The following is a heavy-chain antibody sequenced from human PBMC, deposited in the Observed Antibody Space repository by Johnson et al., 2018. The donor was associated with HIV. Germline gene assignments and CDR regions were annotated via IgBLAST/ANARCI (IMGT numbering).Heavy chain of an antibody. J-gene: IGHJ3*02. CDR2: ISYDGSNK. CDR3: ASQVRGLRLGVDAFDI. D-gene: IGHD3-16*01. CDR1: GFTFSIYA. Sequence: QVQLVESGGGVVQPGRSLRLSCAASGFTFSIYAMQWVRQAPAKGLEWVAVISYDGSNKYYADSVKGRFTISRDNSKNTLYLQMNKLRAEDTAVYFCASQVRGLRLGVDAFDIWGQGTMVTVSS. V-gene: IGHV3-30*04.